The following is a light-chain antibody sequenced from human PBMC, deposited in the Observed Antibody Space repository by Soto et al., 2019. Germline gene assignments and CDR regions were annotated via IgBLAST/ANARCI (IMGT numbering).Light chain of an antibody. J-gene: IGKJ4*01. CDR3: QQYKNWPLLT. V-gene: IGKV3D-15*01. CDR2: DAS. CDR1: QSVSRN. Sequence: DIVLTQSPATLSLSPGEGATLSCRASQSVSRNLAWYQQKPGQAPRLLIYDASNRATGIPARFSGSGSGTEFTLTIGSLQSEDFAVYYCQQYKNWPLLTFGGGTKVEIK.